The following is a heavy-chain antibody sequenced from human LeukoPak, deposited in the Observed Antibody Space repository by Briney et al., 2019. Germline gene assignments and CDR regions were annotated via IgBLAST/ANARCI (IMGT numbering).Heavy chain of an antibody. CDR3: AAEKRGVYKTFDY. CDR2: ISSSSSTI. CDR1: GFTFSSYS. Sequence: GGSLRLSCAASGFTFSSYSMNWVRQAPGKGLEWVSYISSSSSTIYYADSVKGRFTISRDNAKNSLYLQMNSLRAEDTALYYCAAEKRGVYKTFDYWGQGTLVTVSS. V-gene: IGHV3-48*01. D-gene: IGHD2-8*01. J-gene: IGHJ4*02.